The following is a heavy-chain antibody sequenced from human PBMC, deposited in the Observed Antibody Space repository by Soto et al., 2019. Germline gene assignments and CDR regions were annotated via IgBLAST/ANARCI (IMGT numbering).Heavy chain of an antibody. V-gene: IGHV1-69*02. CDR2: IIPILGIA. D-gene: IGHD2-15*01. J-gene: IGHJ6*03. CDR3: ARARSGGTYYYYMDV. Sequence: GASVKVSCKASGGTFSSYTISWVRQAPGQGLEWMGRIIPILGIANYAQKFQGRVTITADKSTSTAYMELSSLRSEDTAVYYCARARSGGTYYYYMDVWGKGTTVTVSS. CDR1: GGTFSSYT.